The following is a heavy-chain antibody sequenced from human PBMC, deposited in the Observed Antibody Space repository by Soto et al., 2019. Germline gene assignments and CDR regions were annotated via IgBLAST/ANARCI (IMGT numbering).Heavy chain of an antibody. V-gene: IGHV3-30-3*01. J-gene: IGHJ4*02. CDR1: GFTFSSYA. D-gene: IGHD2-15*01. Sequence: QVQLVESGGGVVQPGRSLRLSCAASGFTFSSYAMHWVRQAPGKGLEWVAVKSYDGSNKYYADSVKGRFTISRDNSKNTLYLQMNSLRAEDTAVYYCARDGRYCSGGSCYSDYWGQGTLVTVSS. CDR3: ARDGRYCSGGSCYSDY. CDR2: KSYDGSNK.